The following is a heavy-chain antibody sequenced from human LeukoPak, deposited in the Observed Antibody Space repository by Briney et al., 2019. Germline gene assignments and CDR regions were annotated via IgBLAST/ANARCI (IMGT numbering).Heavy chain of an antibody. D-gene: IGHD1-26*01. V-gene: IGHV4-59*08. Sequence: PSETLSLTCTVSGGSISSYYWSWIRQSPGKGLEWIGYIYDSGSTNYNPSLKSRVTISIETSKNQFSLKLSSVTEAEAAVYYCARHMYSGRYYGIDYWGQGTLVTVSS. CDR2: IYDSGST. CDR1: GGSISSYY. CDR3: ARHMYSGRYYGIDY. J-gene: IGHJ4*02.